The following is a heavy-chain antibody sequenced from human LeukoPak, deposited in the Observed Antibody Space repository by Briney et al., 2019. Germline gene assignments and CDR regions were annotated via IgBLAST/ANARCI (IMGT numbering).Heavy chain of an antibody. CDR3: ARGFHDHIWTLHS. J-gene: IGHJ4*02. V-gene: IGHV1-69*13. D-gene: IGHD3-9*01. CDR2: IIPIFGKV. CDR1: GGSFDDYG. Sequence: SVKLSCTISGGSFDDYGMSWVRQTPGQGLEWMGGIIPIFGKVMYAQKFQGRVSYIADESTNIAYMEMRSLRSEDTAIYYCARGFHDHIWTLHSWGRGTLVTVSS.